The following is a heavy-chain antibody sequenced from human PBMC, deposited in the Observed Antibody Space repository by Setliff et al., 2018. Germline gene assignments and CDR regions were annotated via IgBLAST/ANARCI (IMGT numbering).Heavy chain of an antibody. CDR1: GGSISSDSHY. CDR2: ISSNGRT. J-gene: IGHJ6*03. Sequence: SETLSLTCTVSGGSISSDSHYWAWVRQPAGKGLELIGQISSNGRTYYNPSLKSRLTISLDTSKTQFSLRLNSMTAADTAVYYCARGTTSGGYWGQRFLYMDVWGRGTTVTVSS. D-gene: IGHD3-22*01. V-gene: IGHV4-61*09. CDR3: ARGTTSGGYWGQRFLYMDV.